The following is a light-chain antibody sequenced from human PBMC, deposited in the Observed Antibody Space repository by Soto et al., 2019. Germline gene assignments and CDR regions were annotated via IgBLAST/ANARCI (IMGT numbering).Light chain of an antibody. CDR3: QQYGSSPYP. V-gene: IGKV3-20*01. CDR1: QSVSRSY. Sequence: EVVLTQSPGTLSLSPGERATLSCWASQSVSRSYLAWYQQKPGQAPRLLIYMASSRATGIPDRFSGSGYGTDFTLTISSQEPEDFAMYYCQQYGSSPYPFGQGTKLELQ. J-gene: IGKJ2*01. CDR2: MAS.